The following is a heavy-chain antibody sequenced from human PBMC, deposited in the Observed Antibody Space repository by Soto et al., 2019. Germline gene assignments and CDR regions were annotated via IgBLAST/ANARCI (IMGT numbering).Heavy chain of an antibody. CDR1: GGAMSSYY. CDR3: ARDRPHAVRYYFGMDV. V-gene: IGHV4-59*01. D-gene: IGHD4-17*01. J-gene: IGHJ6*02. CDR2: IYYSGIT. Sequence: PSETLSLTCTVSGGAMSSYYWGWIRQPPGKGLEWIGCIYYSGITNYNPSLKSRVTISVDTSKNQFSLKLSSVTAADTAVYFCARDRPHAVRYYFGMDVWGQGTTVT.